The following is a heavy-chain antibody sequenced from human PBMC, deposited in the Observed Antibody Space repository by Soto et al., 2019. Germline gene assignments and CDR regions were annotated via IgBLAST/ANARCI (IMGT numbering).Heavy chain of an antibody. CDR3: STDIGIYGLDI. Sequence: EVQLVESGGGFVQPGGSLRLSCVASRFSFTNAWMSWVRQAPGKGPEWVGRIKSKTDGGTADYAAPVKGRFTISRDDSQNTLYLHMDSLKTENTALYHCSTDIGIYGLDIRGQGTTVTFSS. CDR1: RFSFTNAW. J-gene: IGHJ6*02. CDR2: IKSKTDGGTA. D-gene: IGHD1-26*01. V-gene: IGHV3-15*01.